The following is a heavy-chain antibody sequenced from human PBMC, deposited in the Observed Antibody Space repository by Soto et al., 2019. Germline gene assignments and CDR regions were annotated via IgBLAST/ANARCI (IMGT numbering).Heavy chain of an antibody. CDR1: GFTFSSYW. CDR3: AREKWGTPRTIDY. CDR2: IKEDGNEK. J-gene: IGHJ4*02. Sequence: PGGSLRLSCAASGFTFSSYWMNWVRQAPGKGLEWVANIKEDGNEKYYVDSVKGRFTIARDNAKNSLYLQMNSLRAEDTAVYYCAREKWGTPRTIDYWGQGTLVTVSS. V-gene: IGHV3-7*01. D-gene: IGHD7-27*01.